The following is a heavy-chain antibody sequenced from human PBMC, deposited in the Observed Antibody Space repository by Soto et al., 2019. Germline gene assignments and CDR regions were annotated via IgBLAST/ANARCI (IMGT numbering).Heavy chain of an antibody. CDR2: FYPGDSDT. CDR1: GYSFTSYC. J-gene: IGHJ6*02. V-gene: IGHV5-51*01. Sequence: PGESLKISCKGSGYSFTSYCIGWVRQMPGKGLKWMVLFYPGDSDTRYSPSFQGQVTNSADKSISTAYLQWSSLKVSVTAMYYCATPIHYGMDVWGQGTTVTVSS. CDR3: ATPIHYGMDV.